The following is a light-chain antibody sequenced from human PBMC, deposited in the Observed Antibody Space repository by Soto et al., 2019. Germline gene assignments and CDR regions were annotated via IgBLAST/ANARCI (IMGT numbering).Light chain of an antibody. V-gene: IGKV1-27*01. J-gene: IGKJ4*01. Sequence: DIQMSQSPSSLSASVGDRVTITCRASQGITNYLAWYQQKPGKVPKLLIYAASILQSGVPFRFSGSGSGTDFTLAINSLQPEDVATYYCQKYDSAPRALTFGGGTNVEIK. CDR1: QGITNY. CDR3: QKYDSAPRALT. CDR2: AAS.